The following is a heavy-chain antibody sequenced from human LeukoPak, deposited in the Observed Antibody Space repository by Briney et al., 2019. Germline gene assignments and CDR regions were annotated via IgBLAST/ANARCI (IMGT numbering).Heavy chain of an antibody. CDR3: AKDPLGVGLPLDWFDP. CDR1: GFTFSSYA. Sequence: QTGGSLRLSCAASGFTFSSYAMSWVRQAPGKGLEWVSAISGSGGSTYYADSVKGRFTISRDNSKNTLYLQMNSLRAEDTAVYYCAKDPLGVGLPLDWFDPWGQGTLVTVSS. D-gene: IGHD4-11*01. J-gene: IGHJ5*02. V-gene: IGHV3-23*01. CDR2: ISGSGGST.